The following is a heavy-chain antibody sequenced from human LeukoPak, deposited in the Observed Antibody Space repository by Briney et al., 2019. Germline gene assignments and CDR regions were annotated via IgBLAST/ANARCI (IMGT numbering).Heavy chain of an antibody. D-gene: IGHD3-22*01. Sequence: GASVKVSCKASGYAFTSYYMHWVRQAPGQGLEWMGIINPSGGSTSYAQKFQGRVTMTRDMSTSTVYMELSSLRSEDTAVYYCARVGYYYDSSGYYNYYFDYWGQGTLVTVSS. CDR1: GYAFTSYY. J-gene: IGHJ4*02. CDR2: INPSGGST. V-gene: IGHV1-46*01. CDR3: ARVGYYYDSSGYYNYYFDY.